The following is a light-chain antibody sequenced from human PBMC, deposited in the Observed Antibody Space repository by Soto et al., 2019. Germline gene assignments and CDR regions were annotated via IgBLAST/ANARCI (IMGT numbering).Light chain of an antibody. J-gene: IGLJ2*01. V-gene: IGLV1-40*01. Sequence: QLVLTQPPSVSGAPGQRVTISCTGSSSNIGAGYAVHWYQQFPGTAPKLLIYGNSNRPSGVPDRFSGSKSGTSASLAITGLQAEDEADYYCQSYDSSLSGVVFGGGTKVTVL. CDR1: SSNIGAGYA. CDR2: GNS. CDR3: QSYDSSLSGVV.